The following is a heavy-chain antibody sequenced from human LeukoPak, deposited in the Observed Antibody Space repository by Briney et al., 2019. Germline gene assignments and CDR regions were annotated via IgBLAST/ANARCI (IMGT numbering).Heavy chain of an antibody. J-gene: IGHJ4*02. D-gene: IGHD6-6*01. CDR1: GFTFSSYA. V-gene: IGHV3-53*01. CDR2: IYSGGST. Sequence: GRSLRLSCAASGFTFSSYAMSWVRQAPGKGLEWVSVIYSGGSTYYADSVKGRFTISRDTSKNTLSLQMNSLRAEDTAVYYCASLSLGHYWGQGTLVTVSS. CDR3: ASLSLGHY.